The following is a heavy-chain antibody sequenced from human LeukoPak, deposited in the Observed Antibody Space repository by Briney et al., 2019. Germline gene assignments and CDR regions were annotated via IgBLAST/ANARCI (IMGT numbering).Heavy chain of an antibody. CDR1: GGSFSGYY. CDR3: ARLSRQLLSPFDY. Sequence: SETLSLTCAVYGGSFSGYYWSWIRQPPGKGLEWIGEINHSGSTNYNPSLKSRVTISVDTSKNQFSLKLSSVTAADTAVYYCARLSRQLLSPFDYWGQGTLVTVSS. V-gene: IGHV4-34*01. CDR2: INHSGST. J-gene: IGHJ4*02. D-gene: IGHD2-2*01.